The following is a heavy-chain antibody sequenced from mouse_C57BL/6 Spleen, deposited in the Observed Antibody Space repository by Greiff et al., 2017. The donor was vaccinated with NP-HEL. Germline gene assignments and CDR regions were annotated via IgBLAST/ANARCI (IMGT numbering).Heavy chain of an antibody. CDR2: IYPGDGDT. Sequence: VQLQQSGPELVKPGASVKISCKASGYAFSSSWMNWVKQRPGKGLEWIGRIYPGDGDTNYNGKFKGKATLTADKSSSTAYMQLSSLTSEDSAVYFCAREGRGDYAMDYWGQGTSVTVSS. CDR3: AREGRGDYAMDY. CDR1: GYAFSSSW. V-gene: IGHV1-82*01. D-gene: IGHD3-3*01. J-gene: IGHJ4*01.